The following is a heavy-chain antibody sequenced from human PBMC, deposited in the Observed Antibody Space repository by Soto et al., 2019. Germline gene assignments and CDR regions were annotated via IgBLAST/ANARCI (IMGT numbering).Heavy chain of an antibody. J-gene: IGHJ4*02. V-gene: IGHV4-31*03. D-gene: IGHD5-18*01. Sequence: PSETLSLTCTVSGGSISSGGYYWSWIRQHPGKGLEWIGYIYYTGSTYYNPSLKSRVTISVDKSKNQFSLKLSSVTAADTAVYYCARRGYSYGSDFDSWGQGTLVTVSS. CDR1: GGSISSGGYY. CDR2: IYYTGST. CDR3: ARRGYSYGSDFDS.